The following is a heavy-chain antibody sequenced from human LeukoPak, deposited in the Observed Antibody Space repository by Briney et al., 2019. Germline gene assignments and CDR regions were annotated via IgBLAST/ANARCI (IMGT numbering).Heavy chain of an antibody. CDR3: ARETVTYYYDSSGYPDY. CDR1: GGSISSSNW. Sequence: PSGTLSLTCAVSGGSISSSNWWSWVRQPPGKGLEWIGEIYHSGSTYYNPSLKSRVTISVDTSKNQFSLKLSSVTAADTAVYYCARETVTYYYDSSGYPDYWGQGTLVTVSS. V-gene: IGHV4-4*02. CDR2: IYHSGST. D-gene: IGHD3-22*01. J-gene: IGHJ4*02.